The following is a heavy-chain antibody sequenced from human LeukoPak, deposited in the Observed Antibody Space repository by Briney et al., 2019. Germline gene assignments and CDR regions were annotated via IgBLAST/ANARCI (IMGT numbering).Heavy chain of an antibody. J-gene: IGHJ4*02. CDR3: ARAEFGEPEFDY. CDR1: GFTFRSYI. Sequence: GGSLRLSCAASGFTFRSYIMNCVRQAPERGREWVSSISSSSSYIYSADSVKGRFTISRDNAKNSLYLQMNSLRPEDTAVYYCARAEFGEPEFDYWGQGTLVTVSS. D-gene: IGHD3-10*01. V-gene: IGHV3-21*01. CDR2: ISSSSSYI.